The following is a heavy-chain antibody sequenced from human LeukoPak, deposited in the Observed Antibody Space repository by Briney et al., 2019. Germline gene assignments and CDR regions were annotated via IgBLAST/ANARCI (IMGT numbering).Heavy chain of an antibody. D-gene: IGHD3-16*01. CDR2: IYNSGST. CDR1: GGSTSSSGYY. V-gene: IGHV4-39*01. CDR3: ARHGGGLWSLVAFDI. Sequence: SETLSLTCTVSGGSTSSSGYYWGWVRQPPGKGLEWIGSIYNSGSTYYNPSLKSRVTISVDTSKNQFSLKVSSVTAADTAVYYCARHGGGLWSLVAFDIWGQETVVTV. J-gene: IGHJ3*02.